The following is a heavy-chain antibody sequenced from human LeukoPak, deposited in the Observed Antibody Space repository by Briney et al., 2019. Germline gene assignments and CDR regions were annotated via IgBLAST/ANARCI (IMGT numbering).Heavy chain of an antibody. D-gene: IGHD3-22*01. J-gene: IGHJ4*02. V-gene: IGHV3-53*04. CDR3: ARDFYDSSGYYYVS. Sequence: GGSLRLSCAASGFTVSSNYMSWVRQAPGKGLEWVSVIYSGGSTYYADSVKGRFTISRHNSKNTLYLRMNSLRAEDTAVYYCARDFYDSSGYYYVSWGQGTLVTVSS. CDR1: GFTVSSNY. CDR2: IYSGGST.